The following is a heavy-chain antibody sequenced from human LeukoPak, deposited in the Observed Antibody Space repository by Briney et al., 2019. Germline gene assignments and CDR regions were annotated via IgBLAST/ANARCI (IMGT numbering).Heavy chain of an antibody. CDR1: GGSFCGYY. Sequence: PSETLSLTCAVYGGSFCGYYWSWIRQPPGKGLEWIGEINHSGSTNYNPSLKSRVTISVDTSKNQFSLKLSSVTAADTAVYYCARNPGRWPVIRDAFDIWGQGTMVTVSS. CDR3: ARNPGRWPVIRDAFDI. V-gene: IGHV4-34*01. J-gene: IGHJ3*02. D-gene: IGHD5-24*01. CDR2: INHSGST.